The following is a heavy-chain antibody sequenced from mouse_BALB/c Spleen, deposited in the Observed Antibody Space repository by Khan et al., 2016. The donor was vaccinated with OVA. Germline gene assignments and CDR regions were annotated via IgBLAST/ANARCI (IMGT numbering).Heavy chain of an antibody. CDR1: GFNIKDTY. CDR2: IDPANGNT. J-gene: IGHJ4*01. V-gene: IGHV14-3*02. CDR3: ALRVDIYDTYYGYAMDY. D-gene: IGHD2-3*01. Sequence: EVQLQESGAELVKPGASVKLSCTASGFNIKDTYMHWVKQRPEQGLEWIGRIDPANGNTQYDPKFQGKATITADTSSNTVYLQLSSLTSEDTAVYYCALRVDIYDTYYGYAMDYWGQGTSVTVSS.